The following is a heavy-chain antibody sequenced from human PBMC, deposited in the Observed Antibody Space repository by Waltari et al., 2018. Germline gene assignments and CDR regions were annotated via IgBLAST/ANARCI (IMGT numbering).Heavy chain of an antibody. D-gene: IGHD3-3*01. CDR1: GGSFSGYY. Sequence: QVQLQQWGAGLLKPSETLSLTCAVYGGSFSGYYWSWIRQPPGKGLEWIGEINHSGSTNYNPSRKSRVTISVDTSKNQFSLKLSSVTAADTAVYYCARGDFWSGYYRSRYYYYGMDVWGQGTTVTVSS. CDR2: INHSGST. J-gene: IGHJ6*02. V-gene: IGHV4-34*01. CDR3: ARGDFWSGYYRSRYYYYGMDV.